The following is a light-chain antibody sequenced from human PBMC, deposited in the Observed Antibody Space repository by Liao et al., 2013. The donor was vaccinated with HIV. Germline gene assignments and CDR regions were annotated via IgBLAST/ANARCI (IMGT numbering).Light chain of an antibody. CDR2: QDT. Sequence: SYELTQAPSVSVSPGQTARITCSGDKLGDKYVSWYQQRPGRSPVLVIYQDTKRPPGIPERFSGSNSGNTATLSVSGTQAMDEADYFCQAWDIGTRVVFGGGTTLT. CDR3: QAWDIGTRVV. V-gene: IGLV3-1*01. J-gene: IGLJ2*01. CDR1: KLGDKY.